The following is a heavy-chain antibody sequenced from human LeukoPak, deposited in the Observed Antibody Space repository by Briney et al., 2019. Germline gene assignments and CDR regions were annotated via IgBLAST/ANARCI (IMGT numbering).Heavy chain of an antibody. CDR2: IYPGDSDT. D-gene: IGHD3-16*02. CDR1: GYSFTSYW. J-gene: IGHJ5*02. V-gene: IGHV5-51*01. CDR3: ARPTDDYVWGSYRPLVRYNWFDP. Sequence: GESLKISCKGSGYSFTSYWIGWVRQMPGKGLEWMGIIYPGDSDTRYSPSFQGQVTISADKSISTAYLQWSSLKASDTAMYYCARPTDDYVWGSYRPLVRYNWFDPWGQGTLVTVSS.